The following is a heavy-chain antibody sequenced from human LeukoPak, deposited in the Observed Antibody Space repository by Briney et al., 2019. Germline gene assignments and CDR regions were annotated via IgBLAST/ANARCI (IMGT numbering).Heavy chain of an antibody. CDR1: GYTFTGYY. V-gene: IGHV1-2*02. CDR3: ARVLYEIWYQLPHTNGMDV. CDR2: INPNSGGT. Sequence: GSVKVSCKASGYTFTGYYMHWVRQAPGQGLEWMGWINPNSGGTNYAQKFQGRVTMTRDTSISTAYMELSRLRSDDTAVYYCARVLYEIWYQLPHTNGMDVWGQGTTVTVSS. D-gene: IGHD2-2*01. J-gene: IGHJ6*02.